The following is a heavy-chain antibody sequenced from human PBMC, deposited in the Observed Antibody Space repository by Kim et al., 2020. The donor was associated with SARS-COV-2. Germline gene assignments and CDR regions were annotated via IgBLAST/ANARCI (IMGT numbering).Heavy chain of an antibody. J-gene: IGHJ4*02. CDR3: AKDVGDYSSSSLDY. V-gene: IGHV3-9*01. CDR1: GFTFDDYA. Sequence: GGSLRLSCAASGFTFDDYAMHWVRQAPGKGLEWVSGISWNSGSIGYADSVKGRFTISRDNAKNSLYLQMNSLRAEDTALYYCAKDVGDYSSSSLDYWGQGTLVTVSS. D-gene: IGHD6-6*01. CDR2: ISWNSGSI.